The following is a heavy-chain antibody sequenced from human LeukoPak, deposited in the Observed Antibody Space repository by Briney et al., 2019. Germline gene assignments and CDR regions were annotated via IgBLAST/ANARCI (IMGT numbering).Heavy chain of an antibody. CDR2: ITGSGGNT. V-gene: IGHV3-23*01. CDR1: GFTFSSYA. CDR3: ARLYGDYVVRWVGAFDI. D-gene: IGHD4-17*01. J-gene: IGHJ3*02. Sequence: GGSLRLSCAASGFTFSSYAMNWVRQAPGKGLEWVSAITGSGGNTYYADSVKGRFTISRDNSKNTLYLQMNSLRAEDTAVYYCARLYGDYVVRWVGAFDIWGQGTMVTVSS.